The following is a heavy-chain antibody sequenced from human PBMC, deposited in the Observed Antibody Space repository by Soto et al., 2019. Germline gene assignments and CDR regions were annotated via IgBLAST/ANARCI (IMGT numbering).Heavy chain of an antibody. CDR1: GVSISSYY. J-gene: IGHJ4*02. CDR3: ARHHDS. Sequence: PSETLSLTCTVSGVSISSYYWSWIRQPPGKGLEWIGYIYYSGSTNYNPSLKGRVTISVDTSKNQFSLKLSSVTAADTAVYYCARHHDSWGQGTLVTVSS. V-gene: IGHV4-59*08. CDR2: IYYSGST.